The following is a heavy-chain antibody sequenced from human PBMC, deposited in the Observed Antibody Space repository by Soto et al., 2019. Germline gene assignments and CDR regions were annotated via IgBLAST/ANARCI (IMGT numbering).Heavy chain of an antibody. Sequence: QVQLQESGPGLVKPSETLSLTCTVSGGSISSYYWSWIRQPPGKGLEWIGYIYYSGSTNYNPSLTSRVTISVDTSKNQFSLKLSSVTAADTAVYYCARRGSYGDYVWFDPWGQGTLVTVSS. CDR2: IYYSGST. D-gene: IGHD4-17*01. J-gene: IGHJ5*02. CDR1: GGSISSYY. V-gene: IGHV4-59*08. CDR3: ARRGSYGDYVWFDP.